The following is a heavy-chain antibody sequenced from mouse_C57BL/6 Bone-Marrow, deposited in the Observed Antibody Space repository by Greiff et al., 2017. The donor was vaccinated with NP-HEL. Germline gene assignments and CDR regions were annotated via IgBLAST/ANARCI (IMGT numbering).Heavy chain of an antibody. V-gene: IGHV2-6*01. D-gene: IGHD2-10*01. J-gene: IGHJ4*01. CDR3: ARPYYGNPYYYAMDY. Sequence: VKLMESGPGLVAPSQSLSITCTVSGFSLTSYGVDWVRQSPGKGLEWLGVIWGVGSTNYNSALKSRLSISKDNSKSQVFLKMNSLQTDDTAMYYCARPYYGNPYYYAMDYWGQGTSVTVSS. CDR1: GFSLTSYG. CDR2: IWGVGST.